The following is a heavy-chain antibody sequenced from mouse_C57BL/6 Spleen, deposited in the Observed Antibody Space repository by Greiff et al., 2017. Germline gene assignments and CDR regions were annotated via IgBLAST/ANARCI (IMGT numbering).Heavy chain of an antibody. J-gene: IGHJ3*01. CDR3: VRQGDYDFAY. V-gene: IGHV10-1*01. D-gene: IGHD2-4*01. Sequence: EVKLVESGGGLVQPKGSLKLSCAASGFSFNTYAMNWVRQAPGKGLEWVARIRSKSNNYATYYADSVKDRFTISRDDSESMLYLQMNNLKTEDTAMYYCVRQGDYDFAYWGQGTLVTVSA. CDR2: IRSKSNNYAT. CDR1: GFSFNTYA.